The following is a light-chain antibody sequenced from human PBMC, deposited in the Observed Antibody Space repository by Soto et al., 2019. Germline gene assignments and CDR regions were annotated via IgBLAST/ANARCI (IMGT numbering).Light chain of an antibody. J-gene: IGKJ1*01. Sequence: EIVLTQSPGTLSLSPGEGATLSCRASQSVGGTFLAWYQQKGGQAPRLLIHGASNRATGIPDRFSGSGSGTDFTLTISRLEPEDFAVYYCQQYGGSPRPFGQGTKVDIK. CDR2: GAS. CDR3: QQYGGSPRP. CDR1: QSVGGTF. V-gene: IGKV3-20*01.